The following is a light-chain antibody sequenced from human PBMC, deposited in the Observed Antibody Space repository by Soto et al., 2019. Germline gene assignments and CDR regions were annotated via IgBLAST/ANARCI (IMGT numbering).Light chain of an antibody. CDR2: AAS. CDR3: QQYNEWPPFT. Sequence: EIVMTQSPATLSVSPGERATLSCRASQSVRSNLAWYQQKPGQAPRLVIYAASTRATGIPDRFSGSVSGTEFTLTISSLQSEDFAVYYCQQYNEWPPFTFGQGTQLEIK. CDR1: QSVRSN. J-gene: IGKJ5*01. V-gene: IGKV3-15*01.